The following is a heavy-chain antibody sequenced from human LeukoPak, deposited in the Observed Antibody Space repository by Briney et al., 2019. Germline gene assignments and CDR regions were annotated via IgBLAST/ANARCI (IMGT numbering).Heavy chain of an antibody. V-gene: IGHV3-7*04. Sequence: GGSLRLSCAASRFTFSNYWMSWVRQAPGKGLEWVASIKQDGGEKYYVDSVKGRFTISRDDAKNSLYLQMNSLRAEDTAVYYCARVDYGDNFANWGQGTLVTVSS. CDR2: IKQDGGEK. CDR3: ARVDYGDNFAN. D-gene: IGHD4-17*01. J-gene: IGHJ1*01. CDR1: RFTFSNYW.